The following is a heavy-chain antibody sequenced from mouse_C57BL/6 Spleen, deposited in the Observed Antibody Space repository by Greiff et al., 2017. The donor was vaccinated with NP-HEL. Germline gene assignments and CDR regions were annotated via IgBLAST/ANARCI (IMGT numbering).Heavy chain of an antibody. CDR3: ATGATVVAPYAMDY. Sequence: QVQLQQSGAELARPGASVKMSCKASGYTFTSYTMHWVKQRPGQGLEWIGHINPSSGYTKSNQKFKDKATLTADKSSSTAYMQLSSLTSEDSAVYYCATGATVVAPYAMDYWGQGTSVTVSS. D-gene: IGHD1-1*01. CDR2: INPSSGYT. CDR1: GYTFTSYT. V-gene: IGHV1-4*01. J-gene: IGHJ4*01.